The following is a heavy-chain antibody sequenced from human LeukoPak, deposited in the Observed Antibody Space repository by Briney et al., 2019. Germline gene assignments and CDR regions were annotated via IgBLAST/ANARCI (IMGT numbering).Heavy chain of an antibody. CDR3: AKDRDIILTGHGMDV. CDR1: GFTFSRFA. CDR2: IGGLGEST. Sequence: GGSLRLSCEASGFTFSRFAMTWGRQAPGKGLEWVSTIGGLGESTNYADSVKGRFTISRDNSKNTLYLQMNNLRAEDTAVYYCAKDRDIILTGHGMDVWGQGTTVTVSS. J-gene: IGHJ6*02. V-gene: IGHV3-23*01. D-gene: IGHD3-9*01.